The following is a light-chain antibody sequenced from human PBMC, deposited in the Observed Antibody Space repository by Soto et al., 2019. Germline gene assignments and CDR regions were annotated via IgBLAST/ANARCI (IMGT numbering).Light chain of an antibody. J-gene: IGKJ3*01. CDR2: GAT. CDR1: QSISGSY. CDR3: QHYGGSPQP. Sequence: IVLTQSPRTLSLSPGERATLSCRASQSISGSYLAWYQQKRGQAPRLLVYGATTRATGIPDRFSGSGSGSDFTLIISRLEPEDFAVYFCQHYGGSPQPFGPGTKAAIK. V-gene: IGKV3-20*01.